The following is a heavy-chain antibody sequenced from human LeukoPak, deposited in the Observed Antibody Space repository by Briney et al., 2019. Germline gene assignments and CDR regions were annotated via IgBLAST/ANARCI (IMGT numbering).Heavy chain of an antibody. V-gene: IGHV4-38-2*02. D-gene: IGHD4-17*01. Sequence: PSETLSHTCTVSGYSISSGYYWGWIRQPPGKGLEWIGSIYHSGSTYYNPSLKSRVTISVDTSKNQFSLKLSSVTAADTAVYYCARHGLRGHPIDYWGQGTLVTVSS. CDR1: GYSISSGYY. CDR2: IYHSGST. J-gene: IGHJ4*02. CDR3: ARHGLRGHPIDY.